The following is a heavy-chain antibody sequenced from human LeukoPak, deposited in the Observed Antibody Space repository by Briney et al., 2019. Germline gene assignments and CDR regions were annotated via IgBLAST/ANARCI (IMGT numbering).Heavy chain of an antibody. CDR3: ARDPLGATEKGKYYYYYMDV. V-gene: IGHV1-69*13. CDR2: IIPIFGTA. CDR1: GGTFSSYA. J-gene: IGHJ6*03. Sequence: GASVKVSCKASGGTFSSYAISWVRQAPGQGLEWMGGIIPIFGTANYAQKFQGRVTITADESTSTAYMELSSLRSEDTAVYYCARDPLGATEKGKYYYYYMDVWGKGTTVTVSS. D-gene: IGHD1-26*01.